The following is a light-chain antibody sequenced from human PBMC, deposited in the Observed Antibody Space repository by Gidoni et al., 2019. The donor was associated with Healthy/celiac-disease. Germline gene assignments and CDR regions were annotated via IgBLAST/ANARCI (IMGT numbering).Light chain of an antibody. Sequence: QSALTPPRSVSGSPGQSVTISCTGTSSDVGGYNYVSWYQQHPGKAPKLMMYDVSKRPSGVTDRFSGSKSGNTASLTISGLQVEDEADYYCCSYAGSYTFVVFGGGTKLTVL. CDR3: CSYAGSYTFVV. CDR2: DVS. CDR1: SSDVGGYNY. V-gene: IGLV2-11*01. J-gene: IGLJ2*01.